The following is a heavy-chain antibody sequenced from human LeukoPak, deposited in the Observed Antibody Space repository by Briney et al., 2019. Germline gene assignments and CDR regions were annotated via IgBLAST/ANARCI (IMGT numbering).Heavy chain of an antibody. J-gene: IGHJ4*02. CDR2: ISSSSSYI. CDR3: ARMSSGYSGLGH. Sequence: GSLRLSCAASGFTFSSYGMHWVRQAPGKGLEWVSSISSSSSYIYYADSVKGRFTISRDNAKNSLYLQMNSLRAEDTAVYYCARMSSGYSGLGHWGQGTLVTVSS. CDR1: GFTFSSYG. V-gene: IGHV3-21*01. D-gene: IGHD3-22*01.